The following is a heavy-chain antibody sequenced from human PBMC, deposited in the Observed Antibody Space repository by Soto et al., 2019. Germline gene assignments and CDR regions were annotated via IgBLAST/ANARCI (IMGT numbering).Heavy chain of an antibody. CDR1: GYTFTSYG. CDR3: ARGRNRGYSYGYPFDY. V-gene: IGHV1-18*01. D-gene: IGHD5-18*01. J-gene: IGHJ4*02. Sequence: GASVKVSCKASGYTFTSYGISWVRQAPGQGLEWMGWISAYNGNTNYAQKLQGRVTMTTDTSTSTAYMELRSLRSDDTAVYYCARGRNRGYSYGYPFDYWGQGTLVTVSS. CDR2: ISAYNGNT.